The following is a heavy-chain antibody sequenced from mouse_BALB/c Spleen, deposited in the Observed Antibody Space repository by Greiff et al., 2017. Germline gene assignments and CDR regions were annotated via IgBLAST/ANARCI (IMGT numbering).Heavy chain of an antibody. D-gene: IGHD2-12*01. Sequence: EVQRVESGGGLVQPGGSLKLSCAASGFTFSSYGMSWVRQTPDKRLELVATINSNGGSTYYPDSVKGRFTISRDNAKNTLYLQMSSLKSEDTAMYYCARERPYAMDYWGQGTSVTVSS. CDR2: INSNGGST. J-gene: IGHJ4*01. CDR1: GFTFSSYG. V-gene: IGHV5-6-3*01. CDR3: ARERPYAMDY.